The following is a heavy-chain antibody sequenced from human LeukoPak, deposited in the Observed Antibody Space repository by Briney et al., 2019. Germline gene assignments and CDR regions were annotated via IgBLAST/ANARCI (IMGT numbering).Heavy chain of an antibody. V-gene: IGHV4-39*07. CDR1: GGSISSSSYY. J-gene: IGHJ4*02. Sequence: PSETLSLTCTVSGGSISSSSYYWGWIRQPPGKGLEWIGSIYYSGSTYYNPSLKSRVTISVDTSKNQFSLKLSSVTAADTAVYYCARVGVGVGLHNQGGYFDYWGQGTLVTVSS. CDR3: ARVGVGVGLHNQGGYFDY. D-gene: IGHD3-3*01. CDR2: IYYSGST.